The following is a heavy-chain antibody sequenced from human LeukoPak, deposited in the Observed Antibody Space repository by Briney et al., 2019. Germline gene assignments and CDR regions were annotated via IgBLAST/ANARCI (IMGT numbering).Heavy chain of an antibody. CDR2: IYTSGST. V-gene: IGHV4-4*07. Sequence: TSETLSLTCTVSGGSISSYYWSWIRQPAGKGLEWIGCIYTSGSTNYNPPLKSRVTISVDTSKSQFSLKLSSVTAADTGVYYCARDRGRAVAGTSGMDVWGQGTTVTVSS. CDR3: ARDRGRAVAGTSGMDV. J-gene: IGHJ6*02. D-gene: IGHD6-19*01. CDR1: GGSISSYY.